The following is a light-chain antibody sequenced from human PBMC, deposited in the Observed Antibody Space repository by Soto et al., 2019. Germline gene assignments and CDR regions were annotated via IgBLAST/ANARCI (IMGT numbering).Light chain of an antibody. CDR3: YSFPRISTSLLV. Sequence: QSVLTQPASVSGSPGQSITISCTGTSRDIGTSNLVSWYQQYPGKAPKLMIYEVTKRPSGISYRFSGSKSGNTASLTISGLQPEDEADYYCYSFPRISTSLLVFGTGTKVTVL. J-gene: IGLJ1*01. CDR1: SRDIGTSNL. V-gene: IGLV2-23*02. CDR2: EVT.